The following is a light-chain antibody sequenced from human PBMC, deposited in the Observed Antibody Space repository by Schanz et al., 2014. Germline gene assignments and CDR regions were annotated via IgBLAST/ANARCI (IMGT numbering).Light chain of an antibody. Sequence: QSALTQPPSASGSPGQSVTISCTGTSSDVGGYNYVSWYQQHPGKAPRLMISDVSDRPSGVSNRFSGSKSGNTASLTISGLQAEDEADYYCQSYDSSLSAWVFGGGTKLTVL. J-gene: IGLJ3*02. CDR3: QSYDSSLSAWV. CDR2: DVS. V-gene: IGLV2-14*03. CDR1: SSDVGGYNY.